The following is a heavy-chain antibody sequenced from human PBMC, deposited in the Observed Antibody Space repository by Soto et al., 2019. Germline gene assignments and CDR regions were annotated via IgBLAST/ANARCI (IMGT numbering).Heavy chain of an antibody. Sequence: SAKVSCKASGGTFSTHAIIWVRQAPGHGLEWMGGIIPISGTTYYTQKFQGRVTITRDTSASTAYMELSSLRSEDTAVYYCASRGSSWSGSYFDYWGQGTLVTVSS. J-gene: IGHJ4*02. CDR1: GGTFSTHA. D-gene: IGHD6-13*01. V-gene: IGHV1-69*05. CDR2: IIPISGTT. CDR3: ASRGSSWSGSYFDY.